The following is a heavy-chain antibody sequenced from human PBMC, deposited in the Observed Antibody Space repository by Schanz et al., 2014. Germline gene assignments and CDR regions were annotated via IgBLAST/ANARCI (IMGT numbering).Heavy chain of an antibody. CDR3: ARRYSGRYCFDY. CDR1: GFTFSSPS. D-gene: IGHD1-26*01. Sequence: EVQLVESGGNLVQPGGSLRLSCVASGFTFSSPSMNWVRQAPGQGLEWLSYISGSGNTIYYADSVKGRFTISRDNAKNSLSLQMDRLRDEDTAVYYCARRYSGRYCFDYRGQGTLVAVSS. CDR2: ISGSGNTI. J-gene: IGHJ4*02. V-gene: IGHV3-48*02.